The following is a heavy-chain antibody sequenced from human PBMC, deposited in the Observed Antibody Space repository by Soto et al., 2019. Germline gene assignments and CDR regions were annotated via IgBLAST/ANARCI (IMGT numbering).Heavy chain of an antibody. Sequence: QVQLVESGGGVVQPGGSLRLSCTASGFTISPTAMHWVRQAPGKGLEWVAVISYDGSTQYYTNFVKGRCTISRDNSKNTLYLQMNSLRPEDTAVYYCAREGIQLWSNTFDIWGRGTVVTVSS. CDR3: AREGIQLWSNTFDI. D-gene: IGHD5-18*01. V-gene: IGHV3-30*04. J-gene: IGHJ3*02. CDR2: ISYDGSTQ. CDR1: GFTISPTA.